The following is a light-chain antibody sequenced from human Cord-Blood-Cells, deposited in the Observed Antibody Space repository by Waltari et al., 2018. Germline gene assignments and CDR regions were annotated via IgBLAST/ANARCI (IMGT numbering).Light chain of an antibody. J-gene: IGKJ4*01. Sequence: DIVMTQPPATPSVSPGERATLPCRASQSVSSNFAWYQQKPGQAPRLLIYGASTRATGIPARFSGSGSGTEFTLTISSLQSEDFAVYYCQQYNNWPLTFGGGTKVEIK. CDR2: GAS. V-gene: IGKV3-15*01. CDR1: QSVSSN. CDR3: QQYNNWPLT.